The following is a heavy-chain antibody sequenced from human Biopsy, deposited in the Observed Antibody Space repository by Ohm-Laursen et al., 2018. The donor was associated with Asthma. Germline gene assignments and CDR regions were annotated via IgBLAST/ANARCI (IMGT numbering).Heavy chain of an antibody. Sequence: SLRLSCAASGFRFSNFAIHWVRPAPGTGLAWVGVISKDASTQDYADSVKGRFTMARDNSKNTLDLQMNSLREEDTAVYYCVRDGTDDAFDIWGQGTVVSVSS. CDR2: ISKDASTQ. J-gene: IGHJ3*02. V-gene: IGHV3-30*01. CDR1: GFRFSNFA. D-gene: IGHD1-1*01. CDR3: VRDGTDDAFDI.